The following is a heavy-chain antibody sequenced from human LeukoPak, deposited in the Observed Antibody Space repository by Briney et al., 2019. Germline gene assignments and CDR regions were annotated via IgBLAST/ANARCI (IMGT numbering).Heavy chain of an antibody. J-gene: IGHJ3*02. CDR3: ARGRPLLVTAPRPDAFDI. Sequence: GESLKISCKASGYSFTSYWIGWVRQMPGKGLEWMGIIYPGDSDTRYSPSFQGQVTISADKSISTAYLQWSSLKASDTAMYYCARGRPLLVTAPRPDAFDIWGQGTMVTVSS. V-gene: IGHV5-51*01. CDR1: GYSFTSYW. CDR2: IYPGDSDT. D-gene: IGHD2-21*02.